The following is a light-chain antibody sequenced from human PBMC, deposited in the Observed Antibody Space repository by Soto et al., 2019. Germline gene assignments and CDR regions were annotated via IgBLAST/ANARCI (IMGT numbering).Light chain of an antibody. V-gene: IGKV3-20*01. CDR1: QSISGTY. J-gene: IGKJ3*01. Sequence: EIVLTQSPGTLSLSPGERVTLSCRASQSISGTYLAWYQQKPGQAHRLLIYGASTRATGIPDRFSGSGSGTDFTLTISRLEPEDFAVYYCQQYGRPPVFTFGPGPKVDIK. CDR2: GAS. CDR3: QQYGRPPVFT.